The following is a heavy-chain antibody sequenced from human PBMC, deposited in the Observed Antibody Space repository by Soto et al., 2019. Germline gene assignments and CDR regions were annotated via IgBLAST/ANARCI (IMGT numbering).Heavy chain of an antibody. CDR3: ARTKESYYYYYGMDV. Sequence: QVQLVQSGAEVKKPGASVKVSCKASGYTFTSYGISWVRQAPGQGLEWMGWISAYNGNTNYAQKLQGRVTMTTDTSTRTAYMELRSLSSDDTAVYYCARTKESYYYYYGMDVWGQGTTVTVSS. J-gene: IGHJ6*02. V-gene: IGHV1-18*01. CDR2: ISAYNGNT. CDR1: GYTFTSYG.